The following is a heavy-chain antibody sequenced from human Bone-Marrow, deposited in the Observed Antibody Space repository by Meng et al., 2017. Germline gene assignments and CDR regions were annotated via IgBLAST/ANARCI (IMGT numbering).Heavy chain of an antibody. Sequence: SVKVSCKASGGTFGSYAISWVRQAPGQGLEWMGGIIPIFGTANYAQKFQGRVTITADESTSTAYMELSSLRSEDTAVYYCARHGRSQQLVVGWFDPWGQGTLVTVSS. D-gene: IGHD6-13*01. CDR1: GGTFGSYA. V-gene: IGHV1-69*13. J-gene: IGHJ5*02. CDR2: IIPIFGTA. CDR3: ARHGRSQQLVVGWFDP.